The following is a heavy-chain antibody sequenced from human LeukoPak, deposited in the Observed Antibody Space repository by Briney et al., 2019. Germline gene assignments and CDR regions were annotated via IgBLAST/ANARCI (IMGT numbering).Heavy chain of an antibody. D-gene: IGHD5-12*01. J-gene: IGHJ4*02. CDR2: IYHSGST. CDR3: AGNIVATIGFDY. V-gene: IGHV4-38-2*01. CDR1: GYSISSGYY. Sequence: PSETLSLTCAVSGYSISSGYYWGWIRQPPGKGLEWIGSIYHSGSTYYSPSLKSRVTISVDTSKNQFSLKLSSVTAADTAVYYCAGNIVATIGFDYWGQGTLVTVSS.